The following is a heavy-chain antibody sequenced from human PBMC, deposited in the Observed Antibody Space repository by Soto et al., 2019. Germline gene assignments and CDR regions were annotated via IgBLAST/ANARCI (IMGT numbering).Heavy chain of an antibody. CDR3: ARGVLEWLLRDSYYYYMDV. CDR1: GDYISSSD. CDR2: IDDTGST. V-gene: IGHV4-59*01. D-gene: IGHD3-3*01. J-gene: IGHJ6*03. Sequence: SETLSLTCPVSGDYISSSDWNWIRQAPGKGLEWIGYIDDTGSTNYNPSLKSRVTLSVDPSNNQYSLKLSSVTAADTAVYYCARGVLEWLLRDSYYYYMDVWGKGTTVTVSS.